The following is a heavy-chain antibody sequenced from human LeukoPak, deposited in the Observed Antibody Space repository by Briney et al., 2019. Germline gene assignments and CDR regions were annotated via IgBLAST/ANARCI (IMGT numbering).Heavy chain of an antibody. CDR1: GGSFSGYY. Sequence: SETLSLTCAVYGGSFSGYYWSWIRQPPGKGLEWIGEINHSGSTNYNPSLKSRITMSVDTSKNQFSLRLRSVTAADTAVYYCASLYCSGGSCYPRYWGQGILVAVSS. D-gene: IGHD2-15*01. CDR3: ASLYCSGGSCYPRY. CDR2: INHSGST. J-gene: IGHJ4*02. V-gene: IGHV4-34*01.